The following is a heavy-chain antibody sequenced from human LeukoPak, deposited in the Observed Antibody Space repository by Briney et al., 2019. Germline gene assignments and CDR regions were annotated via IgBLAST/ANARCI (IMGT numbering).Heavy chain of an antibody. CDR3: AKGQWLSYFDY. CDR2: ISWNSGSI. Sequence: GRSLRLSCAASGFTFDDYAMHWVRQAPGKGLEWVSGISWNSGSIGYADSVKGLFTISRDSAKNSLYLQMNSLRAEDTALYYCAKGQWLSYFDYWGQGTLVTVSS. V-gene: IGHV3-9*01. J-gene: IGHJ4*02. CDR1: GFTFDDYA. D-gene: IGHD6-19*01.